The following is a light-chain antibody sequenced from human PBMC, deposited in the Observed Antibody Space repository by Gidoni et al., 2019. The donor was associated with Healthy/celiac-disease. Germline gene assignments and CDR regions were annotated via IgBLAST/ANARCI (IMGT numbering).Light chain of an antibody. CDR3: QQRSNWLPIT. Sequence: EIVLTQSPATLSLSPGERATLSCRASQSVSSYLAWYQQKPGQAPRLLSYDASNRATGIPARCSGSGSGTDFTLTISSLEPEDFAVYYCQQRSNWLPITCGQGTRLEIK. CDR2: DAS. CDR1: QSVSSY. J-gene: IGKJ5*01. V-gene: IGKV3-11*01.